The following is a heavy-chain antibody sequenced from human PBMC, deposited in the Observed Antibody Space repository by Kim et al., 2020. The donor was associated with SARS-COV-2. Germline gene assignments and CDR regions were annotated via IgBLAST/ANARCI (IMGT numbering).Heavy chain of an antibody. J-gene: IGHJ2*01. CDR3: SGSEKEYFDL. CDR1: GYTFTSYG. CDR2: ISAYNGNT. V-gene: IGHV1-18*01. Sequence: ASVNVSCKASGYTFTSYGISWVRQAPGQGLEWMGWISAYNGNTNYAQKLQGRVTMTTDTFTSTAYMELRSLRAEDTAVYYCSGSEKEYFDLWGRGTLVTV.